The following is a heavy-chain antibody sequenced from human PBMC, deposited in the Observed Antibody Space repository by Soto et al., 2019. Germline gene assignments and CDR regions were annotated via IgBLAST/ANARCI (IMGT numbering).Heavy chain of an antibody. V-gene: IGHV4-31*03. CDR3: ERWWSDSRLQFDP. CDR2: IYYSGST. CDR1: GGSISSGDYY. J-gene: IGHJ5*02. D-gene: IGHD3-3*01. Sequence: QVQLQESGPGLVKPSQTLSLTCTVSGGSISSGDYYWSWIRQIPGKDLEWIGYIYYSGSTYYNTSIKSRVTISVDSSKNQFSLKLRSGTAADTAVYYCERWWSDSRLQFDPGGHGALGTVSS.